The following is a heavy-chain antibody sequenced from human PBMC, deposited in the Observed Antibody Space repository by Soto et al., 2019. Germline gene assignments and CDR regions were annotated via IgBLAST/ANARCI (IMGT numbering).Heavy chain of an antibody. J-gene: IGHJ4*01. V-gene: IGHV3-30*18. Sequence: QVQLVESGGGVVQPGRSLRLSCAASGFTFSSYDMHWVRQAPGKGLEWVAVISYDGSNKYYADSVKGRFTISRDNSKNTLYQQMNSLRAEDTAVYYCAKEAVGATPDYWGHGTLVTVSS. CDR2: ISYDGSNK. CDR3: AKEAVGATPDY. D-gene: IGHD1-26*01. CDR1: GFTFSSYD.